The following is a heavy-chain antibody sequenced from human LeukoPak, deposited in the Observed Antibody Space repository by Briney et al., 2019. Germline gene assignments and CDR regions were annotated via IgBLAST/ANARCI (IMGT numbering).Heavy chain of an antibody. CDR1: GFSLTTSAVG. CDR2: IFWDDDE. Sequence: SGPTLVNPTQTLTLTCTYSGFSLTTSAVGVGWIRQPPGKALEWLALIFWDDDERHSPSLKNKLTITKDTSKKQVVLTMTNMDPADTGTYYCVHTRRGTGDAFDVWGQGTKVTVSS. V-gene: IGHV2-5*02. CDR3: VHTRRGTGDAFDV. J-gene: IGHJ3*01.